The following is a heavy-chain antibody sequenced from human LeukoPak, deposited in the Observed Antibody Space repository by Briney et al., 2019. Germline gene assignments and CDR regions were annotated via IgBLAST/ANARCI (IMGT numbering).Heavy chain of an antibody. V-gene: IGHV4-59*01. CDR1: GASISSYY. Sequence: SETLSLTCTVSGASISSYYWSWIRQPPGKGLEWIGYIYYSGSTNYNPSLKSRVTISVDTSKNQFSLKLSSVTAADTAVYYCAREVSGAWTYFDYWGQGTLVTVSS. J-gene: IGHJ4*02. CDR3: AREVSGAWTYFDY. CDR2: IYYSGST. D-gene: IGHD1-1*01.